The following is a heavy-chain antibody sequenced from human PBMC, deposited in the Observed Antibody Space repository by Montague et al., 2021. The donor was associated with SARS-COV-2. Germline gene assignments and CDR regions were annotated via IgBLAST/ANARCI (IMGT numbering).Heavy chain of an antibody. CDR1: GFIFGSYG. CDR3: ARGSVGGYYFDY. V-gene: IGHV3-33*01. Sequence: SLRLSWAASGFIFGSYGMHWVRQAPGKGLEWVAHIWYDGSNENYVDSVKGRFTISRDNFKNTLYLQMNSLRAEDTAIYYCARGSVGGYYFDYWGQGTLVTVSS. J-gene: IGHJ4*02. CDR2: IWYDGSNE. D-gene: IGHD1-26*01.